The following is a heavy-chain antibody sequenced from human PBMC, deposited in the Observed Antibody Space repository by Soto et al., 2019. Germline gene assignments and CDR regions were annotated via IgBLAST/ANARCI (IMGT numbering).Heavy chain of an antibody. D-gene: IGHD3-22*01. Sequence: LRLSCAASGFIFSSYDMHWVRQAPGKGLELVAVISNDGSNKYNADSVKGRFTISRDNSKNTLYLQMNRLRAEDTAVYYCAKSYYYDSSGYYYYYGMDVWGQGTTVNVSS. V-gene: IGHV3-30*18. J-gene: IGHJ6*02. CDR1: GFIFSSYD. CDR3: AKSYYYDSSGYYYYYGMDV. CDR2: ISNDGSNK.